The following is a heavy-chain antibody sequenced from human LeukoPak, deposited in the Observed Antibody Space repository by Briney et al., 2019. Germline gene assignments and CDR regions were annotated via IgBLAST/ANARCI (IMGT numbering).Heavy chain of an antibody. V-gene: IGHV3-20*04. D-gene: IGHD4-17*01. Sequence: PGGALLLSCAASGCMFDDYGMSWVRQAPGEALEWVLGINWNGGRTGYADSVKGRFTITRDNAKNSLYLQMNSLRAEDTALYYCARDYDYGDYPGYWGQGTLVTVSS. CDR2: INWNGGRT. CDR3: ARDYDYGDYPGY. CDR1: GCMFDDYG. J-gene: IGHJ4*02.